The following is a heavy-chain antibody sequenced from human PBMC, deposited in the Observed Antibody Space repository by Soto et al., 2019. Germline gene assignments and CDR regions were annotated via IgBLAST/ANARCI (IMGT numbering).Heavy chain of an antibody. CDR1: GFTFSSYG. D-gene: IGHD5-12*01. CDR3: AKDKEATIWKNEANDAFDI. V-gene: IGHV3-30*18. J-gene: IGHJ3*02. Sequence: QVQLVESGGGVVQPGRSLRLSCAASGFTFSSYGMHWVRQAPGKGLEWVAVISYDGSNKYYADSVKGRFTISRDNSKNTLYLQMNSLRAEDTAVYYCAKDKEATIWKNEANDAFDIWGQGTMVTVSS. CDR2: ISYDGSNK.